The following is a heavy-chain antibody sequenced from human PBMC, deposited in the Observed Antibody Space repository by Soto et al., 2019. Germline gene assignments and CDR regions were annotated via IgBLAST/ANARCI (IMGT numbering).Heavy chain of an antibody. Sequence: GGSLRLSCAASGFTFSNYAMSWVRQAPGKGLEWVSAVSGSGGSTYYADSVKGRFTSSRDNSKITLYLQINSMRTDETAVDNCAKKGSDYVWGSSNYWGQGTLVTVSS. J-gene: IGHJ4*02. CDR2: VSGSGGST. CDR1: GFTFSNYA. CDR3: AKKGSDYVWGSSNY. V-gene: IGHV3-23*01. D-gene: IGHD3-16*01.